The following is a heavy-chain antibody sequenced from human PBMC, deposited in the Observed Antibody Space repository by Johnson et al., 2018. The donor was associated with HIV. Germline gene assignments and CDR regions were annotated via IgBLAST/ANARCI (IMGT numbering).Heavy chain of an antibody. Sequence: QVQLVESGGGLVKPGGSLRLSCAASGFTFGDYYMSWIRQAPGKGLEWVSVIYSGGSTGYADSVKGRFTISRDNARNFLYLQMNSVRAEDTALYFCARVLNARPQWALDIWGQGTMVTVSS. CDR2: VIYSGGST. D-gene: IGHD5-24*01. V-gene: IGHV3-11*05. CDR1: GFTFGDYY. CDR3: ARVLNARPQWALDI. J-gene: IGHJ3*02.